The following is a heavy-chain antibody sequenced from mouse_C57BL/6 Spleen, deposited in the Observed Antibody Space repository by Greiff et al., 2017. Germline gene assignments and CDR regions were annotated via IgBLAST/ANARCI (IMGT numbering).Heavy chain of an antibody. Sequence: EVHLVESGGGLVQPGGSMKLSCVASGFTFSNYWMNWVRQSPEKGLEWVAQIRLKSDNYATHYAESVKGRFTISRDDSKSSGYLQMNNLRAEDTGIYYCTGYYYGSSYFDYWGQGTTLTVSS. J-gene: IGHJ2*01. CDR3: TGYYYGSSYFDY. D-gene: IGHD1-1*01. CDR1: GFTFSNYW. CDR2: IRLKSDNYAT. V-gene: IGHV6-3*01.